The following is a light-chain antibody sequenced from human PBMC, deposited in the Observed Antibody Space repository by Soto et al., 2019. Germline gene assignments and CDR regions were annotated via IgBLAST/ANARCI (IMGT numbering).Light chain of an antibody. CDR2: VNN. Sequence: QSVLTQPPSASGTPGPRVTISFSGSSSNTGSHTVNWYQQLPGTAPKLLIYVNNQRPSGVPDRFSGSKSGTSASLAISGLQSEDEADYYCATWDDSLNGPVFGGGTKLTVL. CDR3: ATWDDSLNGPV. CDR1: SSNTGSHT. V-gene: IGLV1-44*01. J-gene: IGLJ2*01.